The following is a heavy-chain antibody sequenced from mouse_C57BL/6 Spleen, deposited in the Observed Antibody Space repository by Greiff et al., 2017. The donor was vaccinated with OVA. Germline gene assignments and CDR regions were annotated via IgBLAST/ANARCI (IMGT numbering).Heavy chain of an antibody. CDR2: ISYSGST. CDR3: ARSDGYYLFAY. CDR1: GYSITSGYD. J-gene: IGHJ3*01. V-gene: IGHV3-1*01. Sequence: EVKLLESGPGMVKPSQSLSLTCTVTGYSITSGYDWHWIRHFPGNKLEWMGYISYSGSTNYNPSLKSRISITHDTSKNHFFLKLNSVTTEDTATYYCARSDGYYLFAYWGQGTLVTVSA. D-gene: IGHD2-3*01.